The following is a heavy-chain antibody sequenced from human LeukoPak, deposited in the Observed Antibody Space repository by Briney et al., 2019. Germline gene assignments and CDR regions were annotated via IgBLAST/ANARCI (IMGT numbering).Heavy chain of an antibody. CDR3: AREPCDSSGCHGPIDY. V-gene: IGHV3-48*03. Sequence: GGSLRLSCAASGFTFSSYEMNWVRQAPGKGLEWVSYISSSGSTIYYADSVKGRFTISRDNAKNSLYLQMNSLRAEDTAVYYCAREPCDSSGCHGPIDYWGQGTLVTVSS. J-gene: IGHJ4*02. D-gene: IGHD6-19*01. CDR1: GFTFSSYE. CDR2: ISSSGSTI.